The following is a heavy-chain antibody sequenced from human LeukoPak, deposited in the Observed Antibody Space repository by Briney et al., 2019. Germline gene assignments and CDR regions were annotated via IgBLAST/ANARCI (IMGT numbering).Heavy chain of an antibody. CDR1: GYTFNAYY. CDR2: INPYSGGT. V-gene: IGHV1-2*02. Sequence: GASVKVSCKASGYTFNAYYIHWVRQAPGQGLEWMGWINPYSGGTNYAQKFQGRVTMTSDTSLSTAYMELRSLRSDDTAVYYCARAETYDFWSGYYFYWGQGTLVTVSS. D-gene: IGHD3-3*01. J-gene: IGHJ4*02. CDR3: ARAETYDFWSGYYFY.